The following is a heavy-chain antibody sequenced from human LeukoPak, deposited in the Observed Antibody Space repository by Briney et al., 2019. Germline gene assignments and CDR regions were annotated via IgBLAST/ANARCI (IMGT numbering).Heavy chain of an antibody. Sequence: PSETLSLTCTVSGDSISIYHWSWIRQPPGKGLEWIGYISYSGSTNYNPSLKSRVTISVDTSKNQFSLKLSSVTAADTAVYYCARVGRGDHTWGSYYFDHWGQGTLVTVSS. D-gene: IGHD3-16*01. J-gene: IGHJ4*02. CDR1: GDSISIYH. CDR2: ISYSGST. V-gene: IGHV4-59*01. CDR3: ARVGRGDHTWGSYYFDH.